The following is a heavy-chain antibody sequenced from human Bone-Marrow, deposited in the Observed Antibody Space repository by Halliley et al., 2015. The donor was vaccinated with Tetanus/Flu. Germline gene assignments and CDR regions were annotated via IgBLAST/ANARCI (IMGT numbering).Heavy chain of an antibody. CDR3: ARVCPVGNHAHGDCGGFEY. J-gene: IGHJ4*02. D-gene: IGHD2-21*01. CDR2: TTSSNYK. Sequence: TTSSNYKYYADSVKGRFTISRDNAKSPLFLQMDSLRDEDAAVYYCARVCPVGNHAHGDCGGFEYWGQGTLVAVSS. V-gene: IGHV3-21*01.